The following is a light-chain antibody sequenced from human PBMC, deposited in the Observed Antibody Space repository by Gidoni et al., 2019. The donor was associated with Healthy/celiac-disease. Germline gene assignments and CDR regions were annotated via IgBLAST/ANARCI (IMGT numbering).Light chain of an antibody. V-gene: IGKV3-15*01. CDR1: QSVSSN. J-gene: IGKJ1*01. CDR2: GAS. CDR3: QHGWT. Sequence: EIVMTQSPATLSVSPGERATLACRASQSVSSNLAWYQQKPGQAPRLLIYGASTRATGIPARFSGSGSGTEFTLTISILQSEDFAVYYCQHGWTFGQGTKVEIK.